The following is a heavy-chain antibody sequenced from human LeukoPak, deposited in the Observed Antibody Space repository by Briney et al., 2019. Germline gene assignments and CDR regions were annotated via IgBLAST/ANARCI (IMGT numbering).Heavy chain of an antibody. V-gene: IGHV3-23*01. CDR3: AKDRSYTAAAGTTGDY. CDR2: ISGSGGST. J-gene: IGHJ4*02. CDR1: GFTFSSYA. D-gene: IGHD6-13*01. Sequence: PGGSLRLSCAASGFTFSSYAMSWVRQAPGKGLEWVSAISGSGGSTYYADSVKGRFTISRDNSKNTLYLQMNSLRAEDTAVYYCAKDRSYTAAAGTTGDYWGQGTLVTVSS.